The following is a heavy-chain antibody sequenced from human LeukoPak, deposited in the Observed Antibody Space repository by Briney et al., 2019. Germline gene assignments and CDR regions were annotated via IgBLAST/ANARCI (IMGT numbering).Heavy chain of an antibody. CDR2: ISYSGNT. CDR3: ARHFDY. CDR1: GDSISNYY. J-gene: IGHJ4*02. Sequence: SETLSLTCTVSGDSISNYYWSWIRQPPGKGLEWIGYISYSGNTNYNPSLKSRVTISVDTSKNQFSLKLSSVTAADTAVYYCARHFDYWGQGTLVTVSS. V-gene: IGHV4-59*01.